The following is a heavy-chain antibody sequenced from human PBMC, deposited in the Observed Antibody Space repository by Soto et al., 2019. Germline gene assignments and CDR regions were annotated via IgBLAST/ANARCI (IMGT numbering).Heavy chain of an antibody. D-gene: IGHD3-3*01. Sequence: QVQLVQSGAEVKKPGASVKVSCKASGYTFTSYDINWVRQATGQGLEWMGWMNPNSGNTGYAQKFQGRVTMTRNTYISTAYMELSIRRSEDTAVYYCASPARNYDFWSGYTFDIWGQGTMVTVSS. CDR1: GYTFTSYD. CDR2: MNPNSGNT. J-gene: IGHJ3*02. V-gene: IGHV1-8*01. CDR3: ASPARNYDFWSGYTFDI.